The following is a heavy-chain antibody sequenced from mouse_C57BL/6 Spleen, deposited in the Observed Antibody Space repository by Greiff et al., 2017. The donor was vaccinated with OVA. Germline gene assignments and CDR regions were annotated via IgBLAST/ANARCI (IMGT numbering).Heavy chain of an antibody. D-gene: IGHD1-1*01. Sequence: QVQLKQPGAELVKPGASVKLSCTASGYTFTSYWMPWVRQRPGRGLEWIGWIDPGSGGTKYNETFKSTATLPIDKPSSTAYMQLSSLTSEKSAVTDSANITTVVARDYWGQGTTLTVSS. CDR3: ANITTVVARDY. J-gene: IGHJ2*01. V-gene: IGHV1-72*01. CDR1: GYTFTSYW. CDR2: IDPGSGGT.